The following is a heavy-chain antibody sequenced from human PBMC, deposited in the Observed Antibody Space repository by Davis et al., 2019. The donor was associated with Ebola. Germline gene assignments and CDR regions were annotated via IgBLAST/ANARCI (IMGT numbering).Heavy chain of an antibody. CDR3: VKDTSNIWFDI. J-gene: IGHJ3*02. D-gene: IGHD1-26*01. Sequence: PGGSLRLSCAASGFIFSSYWMSWVRQAPGKGLEWVSTYGTSADTYYADSVKGRFTISRDNSKNTLYLQMNGLRVEDTAIYFCVKDTSNIWFDIWGQGTMVTVSS. CDR1: GFIFSSYW. V-gene: IGHV3-23*01. CDR2: GTSADT.